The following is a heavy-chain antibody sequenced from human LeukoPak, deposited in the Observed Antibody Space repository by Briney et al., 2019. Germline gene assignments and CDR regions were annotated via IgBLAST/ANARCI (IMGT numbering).Heavy chain of an antibody. CDR3: ARTTFWSGRSPDYHHCYMDV. CDR1: GGSFSGYY. Sequence: SETLSLTCAVYGGSFSGYYWSWIRQPPGKGLEWIGRIYPTGSTYSNPSLKSRVTISVDASKNQFSLKVSFVSAADTAVYYCARTTFWSGRSPDYHHCYMDVWGKGTTVTVSS. J-gene: IGHJ6*03. D-gene: IGHD3-3*01. V-gene: IGHV4-59*10. CDR2: IYPTGST.